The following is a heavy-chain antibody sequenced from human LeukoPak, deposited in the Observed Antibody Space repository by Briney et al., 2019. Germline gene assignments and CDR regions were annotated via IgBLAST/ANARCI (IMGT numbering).Heavy chain of an antibody. CDR2: IYYSGST. CDR3: ARRGYGSGSHPFDY. V-gene: IGHV4-59*08. J-gene: IGHJ4*02. Sequence: PSETLSLTCTVSGGSISSYDWSWIRQPPGKGLEWIGYIYYSGSTNYNPSLKSRVTTSVDTSKNQFSLKLTSVTAADTAVYYCARRGYGSGSHPFDYWGQGTLVSVSS. D-gene: IGHD3-10*01. CDR1: GGSISSYD.